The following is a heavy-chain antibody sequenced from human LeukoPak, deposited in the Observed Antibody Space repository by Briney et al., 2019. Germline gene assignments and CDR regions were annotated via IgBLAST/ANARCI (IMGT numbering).Heavy chain of an antibody. J-gene: IGHJ6*03. Sequence: SDTLSLTCIISDDSISSSTYYWSWIRQPPGKGLEWIGEINHSGSTNYNPSLKSRVTISVDTSKNQFSLKLSSVTAADTAVYYCARGRTDDYGDLRPLDYYYYYMDVWGKGTTVTVSS. CDR3: ARGRTDDYGDLRPLDYYYYYMDV. CDR2: INHSGST. V-gene: IGHV4-39*07. CDR1: DDSISSSTYY. D-gene: IGHD4-17*01.